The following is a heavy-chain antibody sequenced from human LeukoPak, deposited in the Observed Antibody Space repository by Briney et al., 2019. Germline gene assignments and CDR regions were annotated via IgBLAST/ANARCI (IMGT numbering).Heavy chain of an antibody. J-gene: IGHJ4*02. CDR2: INHSGST. CDR3: ATRSSGYDSPQY. CDR1: GGSFSGYY. D-gene: IGHD5-12*01. V-gene: IGHV4-34*01. Sequence: SETLSLTCAVYGGSFSGYYWSWIRQPPGKGLEWIGEINHSGSTNYNPSLKSRVTISVDTSKNQFSLKLSSVPAADTAVYYCATRSSGYDSPQYWGQGTLVTVSS.